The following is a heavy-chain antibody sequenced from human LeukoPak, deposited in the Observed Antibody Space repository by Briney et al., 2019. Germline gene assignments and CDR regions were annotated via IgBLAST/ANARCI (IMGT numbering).Heavy chain of an antibody. Sequence: SETLSLTCAVYGGSFSGYYWCWIRQPPGQGLEWIGSINYSGSTYYNPSLKSRVTISVDTSKNQFSLKLSSVTAADTAVYYCARQGGYYGSGSYESYWGQGTLVTVSS. CDR2: INYSGST. V-gene: IGHV4-34*01. CDR1: GGSFSGYY. D-gene: IGHD3-10*01. CDR3: ARQGGYYGSGSYESY. J-gene: IGHJ4*02.